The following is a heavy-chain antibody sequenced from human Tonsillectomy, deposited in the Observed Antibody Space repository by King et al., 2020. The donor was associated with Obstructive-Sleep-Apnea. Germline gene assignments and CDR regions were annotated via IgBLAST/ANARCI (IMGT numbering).Heavy chain of an antibody. CDR1: GFTFDDYA. D-gene: IGHD3-16*01. J-gene: IGHJ3*02. Sequence: VQLVESGGGLVQPGRSLRLSCAASGFTFDDYAMHWVRQTPGKGLEWVSGINWNSGYIGYADSVRGRFTISRDNAKNSLYLQMNSLRAEDTALYYCAKDRAGGVPDAFDIWGQGTMVTVSS. CDR2: INWNSGYI. CDR3: AKDRAGGVPDAFDI. V-gene: IGHV3-9*01.